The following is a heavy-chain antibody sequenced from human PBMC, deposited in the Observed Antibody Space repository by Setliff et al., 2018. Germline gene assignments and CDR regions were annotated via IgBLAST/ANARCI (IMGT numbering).Heavy chain of an antibody. D-gene: IGHD3-3*01. Sequence: PSETLSLTCAVYGGSFSGYYWSWICQPPGKGLEWIGEINHSGSTNYNPSLKSRVTISVDTSKNQFSLKLSSVTAADTAVYYCARVSLKTYYDFWSGYYDRYFDYWGQGTLVTVST. CDR1: GGSFSGYY. J-gene: IGHJ4*02. CDR2: INHSGST. CDR3: ARVSLKTYYDFWSGYYDRYFDY. V-gene: IGHV4-34*01.